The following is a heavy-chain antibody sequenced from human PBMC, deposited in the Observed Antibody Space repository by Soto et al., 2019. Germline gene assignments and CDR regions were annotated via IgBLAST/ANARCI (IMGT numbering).Heavy chain of an antibody. CDR1: GFSLSTTAVG. CDR3: AHIAYAWVLGGFDY. CDR2: IYWDDDK. D-gene: IGHD3-16*01. Sequence: QVTLKESGPTLVKPTQTLTLTCTFSGFSLSTTAVGVGWIRQPPGRALEWLAVIYWDDDKRYSPSLKSRLTITKDHSKNQVVLTMTNMDPVDTGTYYCAHIAYAWVLGGFDYWGQGTLVTVSS. J-gene: IGHJ4*02. V-gene: IGHV2-5*02.